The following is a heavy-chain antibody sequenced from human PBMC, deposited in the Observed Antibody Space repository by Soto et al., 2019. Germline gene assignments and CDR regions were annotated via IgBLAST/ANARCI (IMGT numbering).Heavy chain of an antibody. Sequence: GGSLRLSCAASGFTFSSYWMSWVRQAPGKGLEWVANIKQDGSEKYYVDSVKGRFTISRDNAKNSLYLQMNSLRAEDTAVYYCARDLRDMDYDFWSGYFDYWGQGTLVTVSS. D-gene: IGHD3-3*01. J-gene: IGHJ4*02. CDR2: IKQDGSEK. CDR1: GFTFSSYW. CDR3: ARDLRDMDYDFWSGYFDY. V-gene: IGHV3-7*05.